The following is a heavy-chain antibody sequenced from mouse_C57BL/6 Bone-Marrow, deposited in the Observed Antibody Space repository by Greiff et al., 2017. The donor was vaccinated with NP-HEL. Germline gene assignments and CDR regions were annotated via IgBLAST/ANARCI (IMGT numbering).Heavy chain of an antibody. Sequence: QVQLKESGPGLVQPSQSLSITCTVSGFSLTSYGVHWVRQSPGKGLEWLGVIWSGGSTDYNAAFISRLSISKDNSKSQVFFKMNSLQADDTAIYYCERQLGRKVWFAYWGQGTLVTVSA. CDR2: IWSGGST. D-gene: IGHD4-1*02. V-gene: IGHV2-2*01. J-gene: IGHJ3*01. CDR3: ERQLGRKVWFAY. CDR1: GFSLTSYG.